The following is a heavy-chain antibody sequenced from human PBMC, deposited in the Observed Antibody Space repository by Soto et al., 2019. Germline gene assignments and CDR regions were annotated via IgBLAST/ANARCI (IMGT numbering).Heavy chain of an antibody. CDR3: ANDRTAMVTYFDY. D-gene: IGHD5-18*01. V-gene: IGHV3-30*18. J-gene: IGHJ4*02. Sequence: QVQLVESGGGVVQPGRSLRLSWAASGFTFSSYGMHWVRQAPGKGLEWVAVISYDGSNKYYADSVKGRFTISRDNSKNTLYMQMRSLRAEDTAVYYCANDRTAMVTYFDYCGQGTLVTVSS. CDR1: GFTFSSYG. CDR2: ISYDGSNK.